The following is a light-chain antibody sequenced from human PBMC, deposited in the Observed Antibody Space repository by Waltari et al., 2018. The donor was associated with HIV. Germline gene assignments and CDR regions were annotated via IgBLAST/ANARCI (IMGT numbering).Light chain of an antibody. CDR3: NSRDSSGNPWV. Sequence: SSELTQDPAVSVALGQTVRITCKGDSLRSYSASWYQQKPGQAPVLGFYGTNNRASGLQDRFSGSRSGNTASVTITWAKAEDEADYYCNSRDSSGNPWVFGGGTKLTVL. CDR2: GTN. CDR1: SLRSYS. J-gene: IGLJ3*02. V-gene: IGLV3-19*01.